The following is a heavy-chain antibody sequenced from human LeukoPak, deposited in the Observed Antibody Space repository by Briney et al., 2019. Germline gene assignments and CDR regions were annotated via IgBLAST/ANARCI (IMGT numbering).Heavy chain of an antibody. J-gene: IGHJ4*02. CDR2: INPNSGGT. CDR3: ARVLGYFDSSGYYYAYFDY. Sequence: ASVKVSCKASGYTFTGYYMHWVRQAPGQGLEWMGWINPNSGGTNYAQKFRGRVTMTRDTSISTAYMELSRLRSDDTAVYYCARVLGYFDSSGYYYAYFDYWGQGTLVTVSS. V-gene: IGHV1-2*02. D-gene: IGHD3-22*01. CDR1: GYTFTGYY.